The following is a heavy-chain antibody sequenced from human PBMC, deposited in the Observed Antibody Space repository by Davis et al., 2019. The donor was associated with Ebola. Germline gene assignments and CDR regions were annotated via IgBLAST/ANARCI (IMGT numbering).Heavy chain of an antibody. CDR2: INPNSSGT. V-gene: IGHV1-2*02. CDR1: GYTFTGYY. CDR3: ARGPYYYDSSGYYGY. J-gene: IGHJ4*02. D-gene: IGHD3-22*01. Sequence: ASVKVSCKASGYTFTGYYMHWVRQAPGQGLEWMGWINPNSSGTNYAQKFQGRVTMTRDTSISTAYMELSRLRSDDTAVYYCARGPYYYDSSGYYGYWGQGTLVTVSS.